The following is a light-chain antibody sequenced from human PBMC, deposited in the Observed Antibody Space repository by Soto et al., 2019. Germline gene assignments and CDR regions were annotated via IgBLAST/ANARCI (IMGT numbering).Light chain of an antibody. Sequence: DIQMTQSPSSLSASVGDRITITCRASQNIGDYLNWYLQKPGKAPNLLTHGAATLQSGVPSRFSGSGSGTDFTLTINSLQPEDLATYYCQQYYSDRLTFGGGTKVEIK. J-gene: IGKJ4*01. CDR2: GAA. CDR3: QQYYSDRLT. CDR1: QNIGDY. V-gene: IGKV1-39*01.